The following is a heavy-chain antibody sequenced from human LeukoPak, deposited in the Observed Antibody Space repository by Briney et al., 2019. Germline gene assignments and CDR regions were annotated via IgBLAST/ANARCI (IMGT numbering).Heavy chain of an antibody. V-gene: IGHV1-8*03. CDR3: ASPSEGSGTLEYFQH. J-gene: IGHJ1*01. CDR2: MNPNSGNT. CDR1: GYTFTSYD. D-gene: IGHD3-10*01. Sequence: ASVKVSCKASGYTFTSYDINWARQATGQGLEWMGWMNPNSGNTGYAQKFQGRVTITRNTSISTAYMELSSLRSEDTAVYYCASPSEGSGTLEYFQHWGQGTLVTVSS.